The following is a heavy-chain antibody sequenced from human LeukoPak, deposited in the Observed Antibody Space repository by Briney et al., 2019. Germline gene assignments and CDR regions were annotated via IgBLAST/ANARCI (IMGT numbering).Heavy chain of an antibody. CDR3: ARADIVATIRSFDY. CDR1: GGSFSGYY. V-gene: IGHV4-34*01. Sequence: SETLSLTCAVYGGSFSGYYWSWIRQPPGKGLEWIGEINHSGSTNYNPSLKSQGTISVDTSKNQFSLKLSSVTGADTAVYYCARADIVATIRSFDYWGQGTLVTVYS. CDR2: INHSGST. J-gene: IGHJ4*02. D-gene: IGHD5-12*01.